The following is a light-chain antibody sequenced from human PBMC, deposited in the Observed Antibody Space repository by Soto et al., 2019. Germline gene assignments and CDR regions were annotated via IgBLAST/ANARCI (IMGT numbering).Light chain of an antibody. CDR3: MQALQIHLT. Sequence: IVMTQFPLSLPVTPGEPASISCRSSQSLLHSNGYNYLDWYLQKPGQSPQLLIYLGSNRASGVPDRFSGSGSGTDFTLKISRVEAEDVGVYYCMQALQIHLTFGGGTKVDIK. J-gene: IGKJ4*01. V-gene: IGKV2-28*01. CDR1: QSLLHSNGYNY. CDR2: LGS.